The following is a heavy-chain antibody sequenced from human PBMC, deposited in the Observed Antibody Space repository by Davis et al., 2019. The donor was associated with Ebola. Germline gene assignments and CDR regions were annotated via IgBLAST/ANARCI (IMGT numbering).Heavy chain of an antibody. CDR3: AKDGDYDSGTFDY. D-gene: IGHD3-22*01. J-gene: IGHJ4*02. Sequence: PGGSLRLSCAASGFSFITYGLHWVRQAPGKGLDWVAFIRNDGSNIYYADSVQGRFTISRDNSKNTLFLQMDRLRPEDTAVYYCAKDGDYDSGTFDYWGQGTLVTVSS. CDR1: GFSFITYG. V-gene: IGHV3-30*02. CDR2: IRNDGSNI.